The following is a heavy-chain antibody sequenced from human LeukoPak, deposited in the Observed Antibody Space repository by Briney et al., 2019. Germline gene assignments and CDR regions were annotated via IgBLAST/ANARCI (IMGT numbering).Heavy chain of an antibody. D-gene: IGHD3-16*01. CDR2: ISSSSSYI. CDR3: ARDLSADGMGFDY. CDR1: GFSFSSYS. Sequence: GGSLRLSCAASGFSFSSYSMSWVRQAPGKGLEWVSSISSSSSYIYYADSVKGRFTISRDNAKSSLYLQMNSLRAEDTAVYYCARDLSADGMGFDYWGQGTLVTVSS. J-gene: IGHJ4*02. V-gene: IGHV3-21*01.